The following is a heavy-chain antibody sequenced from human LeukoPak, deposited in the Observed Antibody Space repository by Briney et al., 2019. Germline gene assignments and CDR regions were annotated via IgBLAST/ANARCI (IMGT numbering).Heavy chain of an antibody. CDR2: ISSSTSTI. CDR3: ARVLGYTYGYYSYGMDA. J-gene: IGHJ6*02. CDR1: GFIFSTYS. V-gene: IGHV3-48*02. Sequence: HPGGSLRLSCAASGFIFSTYSMNWVRQAPGKGLEWVSYISSSTSTINYADSVKGRFTISRDNAKNSLYLQMNSLRDEDTAVYYCARVLGYTYGYYSYGMDAWGQGTTVTVSS. D-gene: IGHD5-18*01.